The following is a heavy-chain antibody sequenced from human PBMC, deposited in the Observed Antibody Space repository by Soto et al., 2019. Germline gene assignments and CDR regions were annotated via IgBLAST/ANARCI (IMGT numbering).Heavy chain of an antibody. CDR3: ARPGASYLSYYYYGMDV. V-gene: IGHV3-33*01. CDR2: IWYDGSNK. D-gene: IGHD1-26*01. J-gene: IGHJ6*02. Sequence: GGSLRLSCAASGFTFSSYGMHWVRQAPGKGLEWVAVIWYDGSNKYYADSVKGRFTISRDNSKNTLYLQMNSLRAEDTAVYYCARPGASYLSYYYYGMDVWGQGTTVTVSS. CDR1: GFTFSSYG.